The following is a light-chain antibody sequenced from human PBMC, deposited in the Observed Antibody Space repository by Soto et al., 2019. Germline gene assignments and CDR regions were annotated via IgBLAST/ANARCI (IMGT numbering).Light chain of an antibody. CDR2: EAT. J-gene: IGLJ1*01. Sequence: QSALTQPDSVSGSPVQSITISCTGTAGDVGSYNLLSWYQQRPGKAPKLLIYEATKRPLGLSNRFSGYRSGNTASLTISGLQAEDEDAYYCSSYASYISAYVVGPGTKLTVL. V-gene: IGLV2-23*01. CDR1: AGDVGSYNL. CDR3: SSYASYISAYV.